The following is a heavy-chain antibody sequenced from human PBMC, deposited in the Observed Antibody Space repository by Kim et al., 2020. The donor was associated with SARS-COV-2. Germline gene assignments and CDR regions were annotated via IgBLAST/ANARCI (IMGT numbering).Heavy chain of an antibody. CDR3: VRGAVASNYYYYGMDV. J-gene: IGHJ6*02. Sequence: GGSLRLSCAASGFTFSSYDMHWVRQATGKGLEWVSAIGTAGDTYYPGSVKGRFTISRENAKNSLYLQMNSLRAGDTAVYYCVRGAVASNYYYYGMDVWGQGTTVTVSS. CDR1: GFTFSSYD. D-gene: IGHD6-19*01. CDR2: IGTAGDT. V-gene: IGHV3-13*01.